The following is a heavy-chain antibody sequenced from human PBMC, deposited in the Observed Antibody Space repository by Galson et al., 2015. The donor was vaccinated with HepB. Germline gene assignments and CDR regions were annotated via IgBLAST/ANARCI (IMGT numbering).Heavy chain of an antibody. CDR2: IWYDGSNK. CDR3: ARDPYGGSTYGDY. CDR1: GFTFSSHG. V-gene: IGHV3-33*01. Sequence: SLRLSCAASGFTFSSHGMHWVRQAPGKGLECVAVIWYDGSNKYYADSVKGRFTISRDNPKNTLYLQMNSLRAEDTAVYYCARDPYGGSTYGDYWGQGTLVTVSS. J-gene: IGHJ4*02. D-gene: IGHD4-23*01.